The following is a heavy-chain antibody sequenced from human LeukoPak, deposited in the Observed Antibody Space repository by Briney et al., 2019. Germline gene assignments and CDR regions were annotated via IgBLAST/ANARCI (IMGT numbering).Heavy chain of an antibody. CDR2: IYYSGST. V-gene: IGHV4-59*01. Sequence: PSETLSLTRTVSGGSISSYYWSWIRQPPGKGLEWIGYIYYSGSTNYNPSLKSRVTISVDTSKNQFSLKLSSVTAADTAVYYCARERDDYGGVFDYWGQGTLVTVSS. CDR1: GGSISSYY. J-gene: IGHJ4*02. CDR3: ARERDDYGGVFDY. D-gene: IGHD4-23*01.